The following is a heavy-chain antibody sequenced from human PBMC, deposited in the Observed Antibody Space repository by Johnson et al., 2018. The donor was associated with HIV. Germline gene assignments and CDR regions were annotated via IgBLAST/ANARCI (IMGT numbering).Heavy chain of an antibody. CDR3: ASISDDAFDI. CDR1: GFTFSSYA. CDR2: ISYDGSNK. V-gene: IGHV3-30*04. Sequence: QVQLVESGGGVVQPGRSLRLSCAASGFTFSSYAMHWVRQAPGKGLEWVAVISYDGSNKYYADSVKGRFTISRDNSKNTLYLQMNSLRAEDTAVYYCASISDDAFDIWGQGTMVTVSS. J-gene: IGHJ3*02.